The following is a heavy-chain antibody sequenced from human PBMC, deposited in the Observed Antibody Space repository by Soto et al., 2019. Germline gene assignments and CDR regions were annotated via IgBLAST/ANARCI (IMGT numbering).Heavy chain of an antibody. D-gene: IGHD6-13*01. CDR2: ISSSSSYI. Sequence: EVQLVESGGGLVKPGGSLRLSCAASGFTFSSYSMKWVRQAPGKGLEWVSSISSSSSYIYYADSVKGRFTISRDNAKNSLYLQMNSLRAEDTAVYYCARDRGEQQLVGTVGYYYYYMDVWGKGTTVTVSS. V-gene: IGHV3-21*01. J-gene: IGHJ6*03. CDR1: GFTFSSYS. CDR3: ARDRGEQQLVGTVGYYYYYMDV.